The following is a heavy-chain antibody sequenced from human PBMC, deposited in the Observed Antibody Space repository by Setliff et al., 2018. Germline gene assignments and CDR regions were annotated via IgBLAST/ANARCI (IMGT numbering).Heavy chain of an antibody. CDR3: AARSTPYYDLWSGPLDY. CDR2: MYSSGNT. J-gene: IGHJ4*02. Sequence: SETLSLTCSVSGASISTTYYYWDWIRQSPEKGLEWIGSMYSSGNTYYTPSLRSRVTISVDTSKSQFSLKLTSVTAADTAVYYCAARSTPYYDLWSGPLDYWGLGALVTVSS. V-gene: IGHV4-39*01. D-gene: IGHD3-3*01. CDR1: GASISTTYYY.